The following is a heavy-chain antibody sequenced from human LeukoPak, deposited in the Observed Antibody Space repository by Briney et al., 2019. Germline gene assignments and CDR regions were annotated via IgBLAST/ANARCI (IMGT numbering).Heavy chain of an antibody. CDR1: GDSVSINSAA. Sequence: SQTLSLTFALSGDSVSINSAAWNWLRQSPSRGLEWLGSTYYRSKWYNDYAVSVKSRITINPDTSKNQFSLQLNSVTPEDTAVYYCARYDNCGGDCYSMGLDAFDIWGQGTMVTVSS. CDR2: TYYRSKWYN. V-gene: IGHV6-1*01. D-gene: IGHD2-21*02. CDR3: ARYDNCGGDCYSMGLDAFDI. J-gene: IGHJ3*02.